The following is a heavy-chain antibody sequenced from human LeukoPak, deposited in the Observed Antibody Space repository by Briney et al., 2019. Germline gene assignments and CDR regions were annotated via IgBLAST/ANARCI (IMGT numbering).Heavy chain of an antibody. CDR2: IDPSDSYT. V-gene: IGHV5-10-1*01. Sequence: GESLKISCQGSAYTFTNYWISWLRQMPGKGLGWMGRIDPSDSYTNYSPSLQGHVTLSVDKSTSTAYLQWGSLKASDTAMYYCARGSSGWYWFDPWGQGTLVTVSS. CDR1: AYTFTNYW. J-gene: IGHJ5*02. CDR3: ARGSSGWYWFDP. D-gene: IGHD6-19*01.